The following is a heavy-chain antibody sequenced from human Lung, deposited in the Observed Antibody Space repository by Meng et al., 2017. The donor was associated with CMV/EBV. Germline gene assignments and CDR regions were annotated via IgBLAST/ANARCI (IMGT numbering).Heavy chain of an antibody. CDR3: ARARFYDTTANWFDP. CDR1: GSTCTSYS. J-gene: IGHJ5*02. Sequence: SGSTCTSYSITGVRQARGQGLQWVGWINAYNDNTNYAQKLQGRVTITTDTSTSTTYMELRSLRSADTAIYYGARARFYDTTANWFDPWGQGTLVTVSS. V-gene: IGHV1-18*01. CDR2: INAYNDNT. D-gene: IGHD2/OR15-2a*01.